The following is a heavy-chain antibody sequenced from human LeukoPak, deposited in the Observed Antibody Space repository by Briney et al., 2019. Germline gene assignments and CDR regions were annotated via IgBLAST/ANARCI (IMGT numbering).Heavy chain of an antibody. CDR1: GYTYTSYD. CDR2: MNPNSGNT. Sequence: ASVKVSCKASGYTYTSYDINWVRQATGQGPECMGWMNPNSGNTGYAQKFQGRVTMTRDTSINTAYMELTSLRSEDTAVYYCTRGRGSGSYGTGLDPWGQGSLVTVSS. D-gene: IGHD1-26*01. CDR3: TRGRGSGSYGTGLDP. J-gene: IGHJ5*02. V-gene: IGHV1-8*01.